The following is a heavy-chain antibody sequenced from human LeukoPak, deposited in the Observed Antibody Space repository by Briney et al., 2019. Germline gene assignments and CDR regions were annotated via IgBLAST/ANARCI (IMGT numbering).Heavy chain of an antibody. V-gene: IGHV5-51*01. CDR3: ARRIDFWSGYYTNWFDP. CDR2: IYPGDSDT. D-gene: IGHD3-3*01. Sequence: GESLKISCKGSGYSFTSYWIGWVRQMPGKGLEWVGIIYPGDSDTRYSPSFQGQVTISADKSISTAYLQWSSLKASDTAMYYCARRIDFWSGYYTNWFDPWGQGTLVTVSS. J-gene: IGHJ5*02. CDR1: GYSFTSYW.